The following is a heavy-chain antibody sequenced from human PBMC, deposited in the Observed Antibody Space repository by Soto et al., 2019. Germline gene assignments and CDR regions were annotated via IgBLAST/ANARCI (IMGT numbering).Heavy chain of an antibody. D-gene: IGHD5-12*01. CDR2: ITDSGGTT. CDR3: AKDSGWLHYY. V-gene: IGHV3-23*01. Sequence: EVQLLESGGGLVQPGGSLRLPCAASGFTFSSSGMSWVRQAPGKGLEWVSGITDSGGTTYYVDSVKGRFTISRDNSKNTLSLEMNSLRAEDTAVYYCAKDSGWLHYYWGQGTLVTVSS. J-gene: IGHJ4*02. CDR1: GFTFSSSG.